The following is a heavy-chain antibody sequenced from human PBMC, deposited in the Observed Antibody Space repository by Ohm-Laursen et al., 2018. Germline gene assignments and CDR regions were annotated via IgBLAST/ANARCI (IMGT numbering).Heavy chain of an antibody. Sequence: TLSLTCAVSGASITSDYWTWIRQPPGKGLEWIGYTYNSGITTYNPSLDSRVTISVDTSKNQFSLELTSVTAADTAVYYCARHMDGIYDSSGYYYYYYYGVDVWGQGTTVTVSS. V-gene: IGHV4-59*08. CDR1: GASITSDY. J-gene: IGHJ6*02. CDR3: ARHMDGIYDSSGYYYYYYYGVDV. CDR2: TYNSGIT. D-gene: IGHD3-22*01.